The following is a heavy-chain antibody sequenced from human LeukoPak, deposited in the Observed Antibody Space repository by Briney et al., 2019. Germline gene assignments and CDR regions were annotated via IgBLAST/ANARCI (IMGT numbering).Heavy chain of an antibody. Sequence: VGSLRLSCAASGFTFPNYVMSWVRQAPGKGLDWVSGLSGSGDSTYYADSVKGRFTISRDNSKNTLYLQMNSLRADDTAIYYCAKISVLRYFDRLLGYFDYWGQGTLVTVSS. CDR3: AKISVLRYFDRLLGYFDY. V-gene: IGHV3-23*01. D-gene: IGHD3-9*01. J-gene: IGHJ4*02. CDR2: LSGSGDST. CDR1: GFTFPNYV.